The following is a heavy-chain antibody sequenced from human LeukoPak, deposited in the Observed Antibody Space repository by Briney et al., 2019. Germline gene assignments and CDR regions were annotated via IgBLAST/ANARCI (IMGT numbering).Heavy chain of an antibody. V-gene: IGHV4-4*02. CDR3: ARAEYDSSSYLYFDY. J-gene: IGHJ4*02. CDR1: GGSISSSNW. CDR2: IYHSGST. D-gene: IGHD3-22*01. Sequence: SETLSLTCAVSGGSISSSNWWSWVRQPPGKGLEWIGEIYHSGSTNYNPSLKSRVTISVDKSKNQFSLKLSSVIAADTAVYYCARAEYDSSSYLYFDYWGQGTLVTVSS.